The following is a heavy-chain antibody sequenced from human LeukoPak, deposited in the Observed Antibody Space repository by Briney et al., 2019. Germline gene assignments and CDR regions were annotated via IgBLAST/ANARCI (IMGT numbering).Heavy chain of an antibody. V-gene: IGHV3-15*01. J-gene: IGHJ5*02. D-gene: IGHD2-15*01. CDR3: TTDLGGYFTGGSCYTGLYNCFDP. Sequence: PGGSLRLSCVASGFTLTNAWMSWVRQAPGKGLEWVARIRSKAYGGTPEYAAPVQGRFTISRDDSRATLYLQMNSLKTEDTAVYYCTTDLGGYFTGGSCYTGLYNCFDPWGQGTLVTVSS. CDR1: GFTLTNAW. CDR2: IRSKAYGGTP.